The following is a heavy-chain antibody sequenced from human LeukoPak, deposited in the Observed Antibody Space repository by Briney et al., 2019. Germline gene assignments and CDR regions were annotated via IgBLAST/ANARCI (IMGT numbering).Heavy chain of an antibody. D-gene: IGHD6-19*01. J-gene: IGHJ4*02. CDR3: ARHSQWVIVDELL. Sequence: GGSLRLSCKAPGYRFTTYWISWVRQMPGKGLEWMGRIDPSDSYTNYSPSFQGHVTISADKSLTTAYLQWSSLEASDTAMYYCARHSQWVIVDELLWGQGTLVTVSS. CDR2: IDPSDSYT. V-gene: IGHV5-10-1*01. CDR1: GYRFTTYW.